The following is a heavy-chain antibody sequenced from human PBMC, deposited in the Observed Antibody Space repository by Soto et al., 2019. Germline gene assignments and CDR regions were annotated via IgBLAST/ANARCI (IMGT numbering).Heavy chain of an antibody. J-gene: IGHJ5*02. D-gene: IGHD2-2*01. V-gene: IGHV2-5*01. CDR1: GFSLTTSGVG. Sequence: SGPTLVNPTQTLTLTCTFSGFSLTTSGVGVGWIRQPPGKALEWLALIYWNDDKRYSPSLRGRLTITKDTSKNQVVLAMTNMEPVDTATYYCAHHTITPATNWFDPWGLGTLVTVSS. CDR2: IYWNDDK. CDR3: AHHTITPATNWFDP.